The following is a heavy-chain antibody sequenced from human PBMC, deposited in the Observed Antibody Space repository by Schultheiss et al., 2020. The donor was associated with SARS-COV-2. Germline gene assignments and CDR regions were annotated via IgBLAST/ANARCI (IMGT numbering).Heavy chain of an antibody. CDR2: IYYSGST. V-gene: IGHV4-59*01. J-gene: IGHJ6*03. Sequence: SQTLSLTCTVSGSSISGYYWSWVRQPPGKGLEWIGYIYYSGSTNYNPSLKSRVTISVDTSKNQFSLKLSSVTAADTAVYYCARVLERGGTYYYYYYYMDVWGKGTTVTVSS. CDR3: ARVLERGGTYYYYYYYMDV. D-gene: IGHD1-1*01. CDR1: GSSISGYY.